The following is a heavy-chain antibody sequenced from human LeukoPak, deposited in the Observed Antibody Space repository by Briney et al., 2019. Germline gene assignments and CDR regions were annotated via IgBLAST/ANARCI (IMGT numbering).Heavy chain of an antibody. CDR3: ARDLTYYDFWSGYYYYGMDV. V-gene: IGHV3-21*01. D-gene: IGHD3-3*01. J-gene: IGHJ6*02. CDR1: EFTFSSYS. CDR2: ISSSSSYI. Sequence: GGSLRLSCAASEFTFSSYSMNWVRQAPGKGLEWVSSISSSSSYIYYADSVKGRFTISRDNAKSSLYLQMNSLRAEDTAVYYCARDLTYYDFWSGYYYYGMDVWGQGTTATVSS.